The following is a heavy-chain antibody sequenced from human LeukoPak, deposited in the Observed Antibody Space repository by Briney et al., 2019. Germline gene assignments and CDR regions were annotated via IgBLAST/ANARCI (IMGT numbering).Heavy chain of an antibody. Sequence: SETLSLTCAVYGWSFNDYYRNWVRQPPGKGLEWIGEINARGDTNYNPSLKSRVTISVDSSKNQFSLTLTSMIAADTAIYYCARGQVPAARGYNWFDPWGQGTLVTVSS. CDR2: INARGDT. J-gene: IGHJ5*02. CDR3: ARGQVPAARGYNWFDP. D-gene: IGHD2-2*01. V-gene: IGHV4-34*01. CDR1: GWSFNDYY.